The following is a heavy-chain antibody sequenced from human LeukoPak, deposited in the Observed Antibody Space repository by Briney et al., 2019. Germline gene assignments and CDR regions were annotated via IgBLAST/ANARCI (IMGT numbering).Heavy chain of an antibody. CDR1: GGSISSYY. CDR2: IYTSGST. V-gene: IGHV4-4*07. D-gene: IGHD2-15*01. J-gene: IGHJ6*02. CDR3: ARDSVRGYCSGGSCYGYYGMDV. Sequence: SETLSLTCTVSGGSISSYYWSWIRQPAGKGLEWIGRIYTSGSTNYNPSLKSRVTMSVDTSKNQFSLKLSSVTAADTAVYYCARDSVRGYCSGGSCYGYYGMDVWGQGTTVTVSS.